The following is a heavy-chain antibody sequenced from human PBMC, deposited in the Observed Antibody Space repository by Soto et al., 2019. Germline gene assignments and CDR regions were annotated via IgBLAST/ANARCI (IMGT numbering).Heavy chain of an antibody. D-gene: IGHD6-13*01. CDR3: PIDKAAGSKLRSYYYGMDV. CDR1: GPPFTSYA. Sequence: SVKASCRAPGPPFTSYAITWVRRAPDQGLEWRGGIIPIFGTANYAQKFQGRVTITANDSRSTANMELSSLRSEDPAGYSGPIDKAAGSKLRSYYYGMDVWGQGTPVTVSS. CDR2: IIPIFGTA. J-gene: IGHJ6*02. V-gene: IGHV1-69*13.